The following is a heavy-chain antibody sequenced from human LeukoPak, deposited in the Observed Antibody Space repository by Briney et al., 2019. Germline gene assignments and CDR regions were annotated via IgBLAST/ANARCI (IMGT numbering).Heavy chain of an antibody. CDR2: ISGSGGST. CDR1: GFTFSSRDW. V-gene: IGHV3-23*01. CDR3: AKDKEWSIAADAFDI. D-gene: IGHD6-6*01. J-gene: IGHJ3*02. Sequence: PGGSLRLSCVASGFTFSSRDWMTWVRQAPGKGLEWVSAISGSGGSTYYADSVKGRFTISRDNSKNTLYLQMNSLRAEDTAVYYCAKDKEWSIAADAFDIWGQGTMVTVSS.